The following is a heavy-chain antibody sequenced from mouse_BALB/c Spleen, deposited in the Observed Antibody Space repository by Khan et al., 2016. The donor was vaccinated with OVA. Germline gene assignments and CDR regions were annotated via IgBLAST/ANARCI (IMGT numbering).Heavy chain of an antibody. CDR3: AIVGYSPWFAY. CDR1: GFNIKDYY. CDR2: IDLENGNT. V-gene: IGHV14-1*02. J-gene: IGHJ3*01. D-gene: IGHD2-3*01. Sequence: EVQLQESGTELVRPGAFVRLSCKASGFNIKDYYIHWVKQRPEQGLEWIGWIDLENGNTITDSKFPGKASITADTSSNTTYLHLSSLTSEDTDVYYWAIVGYSPWFAYWGQGTLVTVSA.